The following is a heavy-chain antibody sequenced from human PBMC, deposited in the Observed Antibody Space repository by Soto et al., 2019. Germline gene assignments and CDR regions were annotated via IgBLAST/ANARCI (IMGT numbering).Heavy chain of an antibody. CDR2: MNPDSGNT. CDR3: ARGRGRRTWFDP. Sequence: QVQLVQAGAEVKKPGASVKVSCKASGYTFTNYDIHWVRQATGQGLEWMGWMNPDSGNTGQSKQFQGRVTMTRDTSISTAYMERSSARSEDTAVYYCARGRGRRTWFDPWVQGTLVTVSS. D-gene: IGHD5-12*01. J-gene: IGHJ5*02. V-gene: IGHV1-8*01. CDR1: GYTFTNYD.